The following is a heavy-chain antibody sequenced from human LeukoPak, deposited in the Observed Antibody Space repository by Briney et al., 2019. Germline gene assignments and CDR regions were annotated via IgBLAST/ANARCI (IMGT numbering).Heavy chain of an antibody. CDR3: ARDRSSGYYGDNWFDP. Sequence: SETLSLTCTVSGGSISSYYWSWIRQPPGKGLEWIGYIYYSGSTNYNPSLKSRVTISVDTSKNQFSLKLSSVTAADTAVYYCARDRSSGYYGDNWFDPWGQGTLVTVSS. V-gene: IGHV4-59*01. J-gene: IGHJ5*02. CDR1: GGSISSYY. CDR2: IYYSGST. D-gene: IGHD3-22*01.